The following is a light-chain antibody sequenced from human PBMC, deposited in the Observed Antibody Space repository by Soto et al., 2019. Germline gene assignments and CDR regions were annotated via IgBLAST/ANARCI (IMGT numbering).Light chain of an antibody. J-gene: IGKJ2*01. CDR1: QGISSY. Sequence: AIRMTQSPSSFSASTGDRVTITCRASQGISSYLAWYQQKPGKAPKLLIYASSTLQSGVPSRFSGSGSGTDFTLTISCQQSEDFATYYCPQYYSYPYTFGHGTKLEIK. CDR3: PQYYSYPYT. V-gene: IGKV1-8*01. CDR2: ASS.